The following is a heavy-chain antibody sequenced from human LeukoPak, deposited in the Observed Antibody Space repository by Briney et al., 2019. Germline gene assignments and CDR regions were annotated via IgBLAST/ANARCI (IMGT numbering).Heavy chain of an antibody. CDR1: GFTFSSYG. V-gene: IGHV3-30*02. CDR2: IRYDGSNK. J-gene: IGHJ4*02. Sequence: PGGSLRLSCAASGFTFSSYGMHWVRQAPGKGLEWVAFIRYDGSNKYYADSVKGRFTISRDNSKNTLYLQMNSLRAEDTAVYYCAKDRSPGIAAALFGYWGQGTLVTVSS. CDR3: AKDRSPGIAAALFGY. D-gene: IGHD6-13*01.